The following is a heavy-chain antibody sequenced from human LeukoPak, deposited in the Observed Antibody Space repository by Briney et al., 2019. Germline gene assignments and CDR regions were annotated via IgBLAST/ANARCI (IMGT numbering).Heavy chain of an antibody. D-gene: IGHD1-26*01. J-gene: IGHJ4*02. Sequence: SQTLSLTCTVSGGSISRGGYYWSWIRQHPGKGLEWIGYIYYSGSTYYNPSLKSRVTISVDTSKNQFSLKLSSVTAADTAVYYCARGPGSGTYWAFDYWGQGTLVTVSS. CDR3: ARGPGSGTYWAFDY. CDR2: IYYSGST. CDR1: GGSISRGGYY. V-gene: IGHV4-31*03.